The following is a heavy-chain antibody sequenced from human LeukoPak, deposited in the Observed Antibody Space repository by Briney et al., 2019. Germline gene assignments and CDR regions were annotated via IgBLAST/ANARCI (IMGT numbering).Heavy chain of an antibody. CDR3: ARARTGRHAFDI. CDR2: INPSGGST. J-gene: IGHJ3*02. D-gene: IGHD4-17*01. V-gene: IGHV1-46*01. Sequence: ASVKVSCKASGYTFTSYYMHWVRQAPGQGLEWMGIINPSGGSTSYAQKFQGRVTMARDTSTSTVYMELSSLRSEDTAVYYCARARTGRHAFDIWGQGTMVTVSS. CDR1: GYTFTSYY.